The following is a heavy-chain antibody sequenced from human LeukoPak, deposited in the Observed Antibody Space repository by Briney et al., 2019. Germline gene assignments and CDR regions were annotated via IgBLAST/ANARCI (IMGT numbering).Heavy chain of an antibody. J-gene: IGHJ4*02. CDR3: AGDLMGIAYRGAFYY. D-gene: IGHD6-13*01. V-gene: IGHV3-21*04. Sequence: GGSLRLSCAASGFTFSSYSMNWVRQAPGKGLQWVSSISSSSGYIYYADSVKGRFAISIDNAKNSLYLQMNSLRAEDTAVYYCAGDLMGIAYRGAFYYWGQGTLVTVSS. CDR1: GFTFSSYS. CDR2: ISSSSGYI.